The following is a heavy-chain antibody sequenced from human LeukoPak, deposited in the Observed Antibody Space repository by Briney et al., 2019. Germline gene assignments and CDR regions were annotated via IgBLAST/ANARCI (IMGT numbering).Heavy chain of an antibody. CDR2: INAGNGNT. V-gene: IGHV1-3*01. CDR3: ARTYDFWSGRENNWFDP. CDR1: GYTFTSYA. D-gene: IGHD3-3*01. Sequence: ASVKVSCKASGYTFTSYAMHWVRQAPGQRLEWMGWINAGNGNTKYSQKFQGRVTITRDTSASTAYMELSSLRSEDTAVYYCARTYDFWSGRENNWFDPWGQGTLVTASS. J-gene: IGHJ5*02.